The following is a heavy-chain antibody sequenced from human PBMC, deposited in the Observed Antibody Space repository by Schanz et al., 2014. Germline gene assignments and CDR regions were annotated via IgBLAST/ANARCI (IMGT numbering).Heavy chain of an antibody. CDR1: GYTFPSYG. CDR3: ARGVGASTYGPYYFDY. D-gene: IGHD1-26*01. J-gene: IGHJ4*02. CDR2: ISAYNGHT. V-gene: IGHV1-18*04. Sequence: QVQLVQSGSEVKKPGASVKVSCKASGYTFPSYGISWVRQAPGQGLEWMGWISAYNGHTNYAQKVQGRVSMTTDTSTSTAYMELRSLRSDDTAVYYCARGVGASTYGPYYFDYWGQGTLVTVSS.